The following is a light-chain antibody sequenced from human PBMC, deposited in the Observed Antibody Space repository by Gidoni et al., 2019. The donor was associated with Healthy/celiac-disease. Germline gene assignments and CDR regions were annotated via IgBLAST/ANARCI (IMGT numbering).Light chain of an antibody. CDR2: GAS. V-gene: IGKV3-15*01. Sequence: EIVMPQIPATLSVSPGESATLSCRASQSVSSNLAWYQQKPGQAPRLLIYGASTRATGIPARFSGSGSGTEFTLTISSLQSEDFAVYYCQQYNNWPYTFGQGTKLEIK. CDR1: QSVSSN. J-gene: IGKJ2*01. CDR3: QQYNNWPYT.